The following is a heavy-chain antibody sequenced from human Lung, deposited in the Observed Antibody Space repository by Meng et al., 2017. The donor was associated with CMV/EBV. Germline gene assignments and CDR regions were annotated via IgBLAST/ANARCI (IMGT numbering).Heavy chain of an antibody. CDR3: AKPIQGTYGMDV. CDR1: GFTFSGYA. D-gene: IGHD2-2*02. CDR2: IYSGGSST. V-gene: IGHV3-23*03. J-gene: IGHJ6*02. Sequence: GESXKISCAASGFTFSGYAMSWVRQAPGKGLEWVSVIYSGGSSTYYADSVKGRFTISRDNSKNTLYLQMNSLRAEDTAVYYCAKPIQGTYGMDVWGQGTTVTVSS.